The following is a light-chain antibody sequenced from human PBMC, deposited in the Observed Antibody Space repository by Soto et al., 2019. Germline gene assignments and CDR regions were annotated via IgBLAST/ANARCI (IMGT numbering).Light chain of an antibody. CDR2: DAS. Sequence: EIVLTQSPGTLSLSPGERATLSCRASQSVRSNYLAWYQQKPGQAPRLLIYDASSRATGVPDRFSGSGSGTDFSLTISRLEPEDFAVYYCHQYDTSPRTFGQGTKVDIK. CDR1: QSVRSNY. CDR3: HQYDTSPRT. J-gene: IGKJ1*01. V-gene: IGKV3-20*01.